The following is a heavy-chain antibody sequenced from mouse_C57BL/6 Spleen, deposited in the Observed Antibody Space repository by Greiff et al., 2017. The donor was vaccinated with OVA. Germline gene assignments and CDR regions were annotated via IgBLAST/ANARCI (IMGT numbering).Heavy chain of an antibody. Sequence: DVKLVESGPELVKPGASVKISCKASGYSFTGYYMNWVKQSPEKSLEWIGEINPSTGGTTYNQKFKAKATLTVDKSSSTAYMQLKSLTSEDSAVYYCARPGAQATAFAYWGQGTLVTVSA. V-gene: IGHV1-42*01. D-gene: IGHD3-2*02. CDR3: ARPGAQATAFAY. CDR2: INPSTGGT. CDR1: GYSFTGYY. J-gene: IGHJ3*01.